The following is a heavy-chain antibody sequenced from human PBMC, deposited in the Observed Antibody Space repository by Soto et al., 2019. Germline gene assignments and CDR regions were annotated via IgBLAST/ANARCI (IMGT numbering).Heavy chain of an antibody. V-gene: IGHV3-9*01. Sequence: EVQLVESGGGLVQPGRSLRLSCAASGFTFDDYAMHWVRQAPGKGLEWVSGISWNSGSIGYADSVKGRFTISRDNAKNSLYLQMNSLRAEYTALYYCAKDLRSSWYYYGMDVWGQGTTVTVSS. J-gene: IGHJ6*02. CDR2: ISWNSGSI. D-gene: IGHD6-13*01. CDR1: GFTFDDYA. CDR3: AKDLRSSWYYYGMDV.